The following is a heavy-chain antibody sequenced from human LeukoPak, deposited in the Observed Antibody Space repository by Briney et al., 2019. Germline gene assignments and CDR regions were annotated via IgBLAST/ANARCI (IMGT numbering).Heavy chain of an antibody. J-gene: IGHJ3*02. D-gene: IGHD6-13*01. CDR1: GGSISSAGYF. CDR2: IYASGST. CDR3: ARDNLPAGINDAFDI. V-gene: IGHV4-61*02. Sequence: PSETLSLTCSVSGGSISSAGYFWTWIRQPAGKRLEWIGRIYASGSTNYNPSLVSRVALSIDTSRNQFSLRLSSVTAADTAVYYCARDNLPAGINDAFDIWGQGTRVTVSS.